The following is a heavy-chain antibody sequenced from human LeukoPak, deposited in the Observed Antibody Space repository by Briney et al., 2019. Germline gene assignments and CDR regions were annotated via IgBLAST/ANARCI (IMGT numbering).Heavy chain of an antibody. D-gene: IGHD6-19*01. Sequence: ASVTVSCKASGYTFTSYYMHWVRQAPGQGLEWMGIINPSGGSTSYAQKFQGRVTMTRDTSTSTVYMELSSLRSEDTAVYYCARAWIAVAGDKINWFDPWGQGTLVTVSS. J-gene: IGHJ5*02. V-gene: IGHV1-46*01. CDR2: INPSGGST. CDR1: GYTFTSYY. CDR3: ARAWIAVAGDKINWFDP.